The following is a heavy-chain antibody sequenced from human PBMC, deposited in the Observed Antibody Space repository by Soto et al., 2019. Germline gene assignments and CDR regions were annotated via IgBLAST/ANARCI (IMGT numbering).Heavy chain of an antibody. D-gene: IGHD5-18*01. CDR3: ARKPYSYGYLYYFDY. CDR1: GFTFSSYG. CDR2: IWYDGSNK. V-gene: IGHV3-33*01. J-gene: IGHJ4*02. Sequence: QVQLVESGGGVVQPGRSLRLSCAASGFTFSSYGMHWVRQAPGKGLEWVAVIWYDGSNKYYADSVKGRFTISRDNSKNTLYLQMNSLRAEDTAVYYCARKPYSYGYLYYFDYWGQGTLVTVSS.